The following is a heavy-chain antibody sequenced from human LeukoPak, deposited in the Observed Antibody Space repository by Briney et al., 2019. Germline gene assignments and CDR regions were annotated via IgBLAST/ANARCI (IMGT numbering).Heavy chain of an antibody. V-gene: IGHV4-59*11. Sequence: SETLSLTCTVSGGSLSSHYWSWIRQPPGKGLEWIGYIYYSGTTNYNPTLKSRVTISVDTSKNQFSLKLTSLTAADTAVYYCARASFCISGGSCYWDYWGQGILVTVSS. D-gene: IGHD2-15*01. CDR1: GGSLSSHY. J-gene: IGHJ4*02. CDR3: ARASFCISGGSCYWDY. CDR2: IYYSGTT.